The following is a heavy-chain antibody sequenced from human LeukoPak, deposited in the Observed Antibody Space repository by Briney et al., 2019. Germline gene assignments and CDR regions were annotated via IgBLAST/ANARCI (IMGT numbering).Heavy chain of an antibody. CDR3: AKTTVAAHEAFHY. CDR2: IYYSGST. J-gene: IGHJ4*02. V-gene: IGHV4-39*01. Sequence: SETLSLTCTVSGGSISNSSYYWGWIRQPPGKGLEWIGSIYYSGSTYYSPSLKSRVTISVDTSKNQFSLKLSSVTAADTAVYYCAKTTVAAHEAFHYWGQGTLVTVSS. CDR1: GGSISNSSYY. D-gene: IGHD6-19*01.